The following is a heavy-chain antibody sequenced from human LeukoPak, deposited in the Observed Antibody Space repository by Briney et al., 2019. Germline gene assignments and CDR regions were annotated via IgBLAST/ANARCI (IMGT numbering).Heavy chain of an antibody. D-gene: IGHD5-24*01. V-gene: IGHV3-30*04. J-gene: IGHJ4*02. CDR2: ISYDGSNK. Sequence: GRSLRLSCAASGFTFSSYAMHWVRQAPGKGLEWVAVISYDGSNKYYADSVKGRFTISRDNSKNTLYLQINSLRAEDSAAYYCAKGGGWLYYFDYWGQGTLVTVSS. CDR3: AKGGGWLYYFDY. CDR1: GFTFSSYA.